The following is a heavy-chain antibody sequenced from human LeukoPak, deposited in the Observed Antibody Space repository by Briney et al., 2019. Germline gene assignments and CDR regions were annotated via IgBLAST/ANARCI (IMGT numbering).Heavy chain of an antibody. J-gene: IGHJ4*02. D-gene: IGHD4-17*01. CDR2: INSDGSST. CDR3: ARDLYGDYDLDY. CDR1: GFTFSSYW. V-gene: IGHV3-74*01. Sequence: PGGSLRLSCAASGFTFSSYWMLWVRQAPGKGLVWVSRINSDGSSTSYADSVKGRFTISRDNAKDTLYLQMNSLRAEDTAVYYCARDLYGDYDLDYWGQGTLVTVSS.